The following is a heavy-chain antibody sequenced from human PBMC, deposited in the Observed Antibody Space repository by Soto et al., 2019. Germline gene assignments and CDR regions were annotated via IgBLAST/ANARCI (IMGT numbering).Heavy chain of an antibody. CDR1: GFTFSSYA. V-gene: IGHV3-30-3*01. CDR3: ARGGGLISYGQPRFDY. Sequence: SLRLSCAASGFTFSSYAMHWVRQAPGKGLEWVAVISYDGSNKYYADSVKGRFTISRDNSKNTLYLQMNSLRAEDTAVYYCARGGGLISYGQPRFDYWGQGTLVTVSS. J-gene: IGHJ4*02. CDR2: ISYDGSNK. D-gene: IGHD5-18*01.